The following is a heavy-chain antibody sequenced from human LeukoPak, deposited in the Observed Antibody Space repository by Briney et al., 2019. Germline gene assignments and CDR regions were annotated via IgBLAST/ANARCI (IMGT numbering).Heavy chain of an antibody. CDR2: FDPEDGET. Sequence: GASVKVSCKFSGYTLTELSMHWVRQAPGNGLEWMGGFDPEDGETIYAQKFQGRVTMTEDTSTDTAYMELSSLRSEDTAVYYCATDRSWELRANYYGMDVWGQGTTVTVSS. CDR3: ATDRSWELRANYYGMDV. CDR1: GYTLTELS. J-gene: IGHJ6*02. V-gene: IGHV1-24*01. D-gene: IGHD1-26*01.